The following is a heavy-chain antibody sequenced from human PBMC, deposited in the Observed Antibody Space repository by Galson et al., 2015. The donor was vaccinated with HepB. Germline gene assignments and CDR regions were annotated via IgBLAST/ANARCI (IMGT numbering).Heavy chain of an antibody. CDR1: GYTFTNHA. Sequence: SVKVSCKASGYTFTNHAMHWVRQAPGQRLEWMGWINAGNGNTKYSQKFQDGVTITRDTSASTAYMQLSSLRSEDTAIYYCATLFRVYSFDYWGQGTLVTVSS. J-gene: IGHJ4*02. V-gene: IGHV1-3*01. CDR2: INAGNGNT. CDR3: ATLFRVYSFDY.